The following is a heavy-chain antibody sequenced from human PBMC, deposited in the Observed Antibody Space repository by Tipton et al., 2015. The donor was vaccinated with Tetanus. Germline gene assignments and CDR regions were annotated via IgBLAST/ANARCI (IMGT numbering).Heavy chain of an antibody. D-gene: IGHD3-3*01. Sequence: QLVQSGPEVKKPGASVKVSCKASGYTLTSYHMHWVRQAPGQGLEWMGIINPIGGSTSYAQKFQGRITMTGDTSTSTVYMDLNSLRSEDTAVYYCASWSQVESFDIWGQGTMVTVSS. CDR1: GYTLTSYH. J-gene: IGHJ3*02. CDR2: INPIGGST. V-gene: IGHV1-46*01. CDR3: ASWSQVESFDI.